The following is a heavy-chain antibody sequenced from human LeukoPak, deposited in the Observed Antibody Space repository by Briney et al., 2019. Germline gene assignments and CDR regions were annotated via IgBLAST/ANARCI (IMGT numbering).Heavy chain of an antibody. J-gene: IGHJ4*02. CDR2: ISAYNGNT. V-gene: IGHV1-18*01. CDR1: GYTFTSYG. Sequence: ASVKVSCKASGYTFTSYGISWVRQAPGQGLEWMGWISAYNGNTNYAQKLQGRVTMTTDTSTSTVYMELRSLRSDDTAVYYCARDQNVVVPAAMESFDYRGQGTLVTVSS. D-gene: IGHD2-2*01. CDR3: ARDQNVVVPAAMESFDY.